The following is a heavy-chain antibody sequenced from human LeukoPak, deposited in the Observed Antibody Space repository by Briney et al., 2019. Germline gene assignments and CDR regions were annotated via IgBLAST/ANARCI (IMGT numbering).Heavy chain of an antibody. D-gene: IGHD3-16*01. CDR3: ARGGGVLDY. CDR1: GGSFSGYY. J-gene: IGHJ4*02. CDR2: INHSGST. V-gene: IGHV4-34*01. Sequence: SETLSLTCAVYGGSFSGYYWSWIRQPPGKGLEWIGEINHSGSTNYNPSLKSRVTISVDTSKNQFSLKLSSETAADTAVYYCARGGGVLDYWGQGTLVTVSS.